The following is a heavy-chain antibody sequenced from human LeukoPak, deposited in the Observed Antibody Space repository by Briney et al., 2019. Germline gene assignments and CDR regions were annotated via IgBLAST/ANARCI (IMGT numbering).Heavy chain of an antibody. CDR1: GFTFDDYG. J-gene: IGHJ3*02. V-gene: IGHV3-20*04. D-gene: IGHD4-17*01. CDR3: ARYGDYNFGSYAFDI. CDR2: INWNGGST. Sequence: GGSLRLSCAASGFTFDDYGMSWVRQAPGKGLEWVSGINWNGGSTGYADSVKGRFIISRDNAKNSLYLQMNSLRAEDTALYYCARYGDYNFGSYAFDIWGQGTMVTVSS.